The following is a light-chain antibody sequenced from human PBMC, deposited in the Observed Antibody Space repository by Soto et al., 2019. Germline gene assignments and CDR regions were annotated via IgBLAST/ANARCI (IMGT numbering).Light chain of an antibody. CDR1: SSNIGSNT. Sequence: SVLTQPLSASGTPGQRVTISCSGSSSNIGSNTVNWYQQLPGTAPKLLIYSNNQRPSGVPDRFSGSKSGTSASLAISGLQSEDEADYYCAAWDDSLNGPYVFGTGTKVTVL. CDR3: AAWDDSLNGPYV. J-gene: IGLJ1*01. CDR2: SNN. V-gene: IGLV1-44*01.